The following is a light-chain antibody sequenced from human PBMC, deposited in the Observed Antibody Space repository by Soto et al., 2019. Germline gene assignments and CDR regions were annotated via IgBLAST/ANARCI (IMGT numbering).Light chain of an antibody. CDR2: DAS. CDR3: QQRSNWIT. CDR1: QSVSTY. J-gene: IGKJ5*01. Sequence: EIVLTQSPATLSLSPGERATLSCRASQSVSTYLGWYQQKPGQAPRLLIYDASNRATGIPARFSGSGSGTDFTLTISSLEPEDFAGYYCQQRSNWITFGQGTRLGIK. V-gene: IGKV3-11*01.